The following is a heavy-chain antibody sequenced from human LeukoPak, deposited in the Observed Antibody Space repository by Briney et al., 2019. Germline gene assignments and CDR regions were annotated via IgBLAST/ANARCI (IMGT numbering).Heavy chain of an antibody. V-gene: IGHV3-23*01. CDR2: ISGSGGST. D-gene: IGHD4-17*01. CDR3: AKCGGRGDYRSDY. CDR1: GLTFSSYA. J-gene: IGHJ4*02. Sequence: PGGSLRLSCAASGLTFSSYAMSWVRQAPGKGLEWVSAISGSGGSTYYADSVKGRFTISRDNSKNTLYLQMNSLRAEDTAVYYCAKCGGRGDYRSDYWGQGTLVTVSS.